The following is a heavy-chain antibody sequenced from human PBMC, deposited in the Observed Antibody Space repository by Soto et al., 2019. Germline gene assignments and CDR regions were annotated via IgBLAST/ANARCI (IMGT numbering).Heavy chain of an antibody. Sequence: GGSLRLSCAASGYTFSRFELHWVRQAPGKGLEWISYISSSGSTAYYASSVEGRFTISRDNANNSVYLQMDSLRAEDTALYYCTRAAWFPYSSFYWGQGALVTVSS. CDR3: TRAAWFPYSSFY. J-gene: IGHJ4*02. D-gene: IGHD3-10*01. V-gene: IGHV3-48*03. CDR2: ISSSGSTA. CDR1: GYTFSRFE.